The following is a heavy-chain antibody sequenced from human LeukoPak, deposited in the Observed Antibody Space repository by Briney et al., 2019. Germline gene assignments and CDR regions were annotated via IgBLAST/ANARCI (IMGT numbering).Heavy chain of an antibody. CDR1: SGSLNNYY. J-gene: IGHJ3*02. CDR3: ARALRLWGGNSGIAFDI. CDR2: ISYSGST. V-gene: IGHV4-59*01. Sequence: SETLSLTCTVSSGSLNNYYWSWIRLTPGKGLEWIGYISYSGSTNYNPSVKSRVTISVDTSKSQFSLKLISVTAADTAVYYCARALRLWGGNSGIAFDIWGQGTMVTVSS. D-gene: IGHD4-23*01.